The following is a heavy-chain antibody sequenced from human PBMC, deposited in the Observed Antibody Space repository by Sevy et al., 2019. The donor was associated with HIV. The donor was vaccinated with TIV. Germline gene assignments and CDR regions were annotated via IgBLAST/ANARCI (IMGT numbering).Heavy chain of an antibody. CDR3: ARDLNYDFWSGYWAPNGMDV. D-gene: IGHD3-3*01. CDR2: ISSSSSYI. Sequence: GGSLRLSCAASGFTFSSYSMNWVRQAPGKGLEWVSSISSSSSYIYYAVSVKGRFTISRDNAKNSLYLQMNSLRAEDTAVYYCARDLNYDFWSGYWAPNGMDVWGQGTTVTVSS. J-gene: IGHJ6*02. V-gene: IGHV3-21*01. CDR1: GFTFSSYS.